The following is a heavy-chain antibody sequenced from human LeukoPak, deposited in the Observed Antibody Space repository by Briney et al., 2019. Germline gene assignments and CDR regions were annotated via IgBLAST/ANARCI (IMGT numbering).Heavy chain of an antibody. CDR2: IYSGGST. V-gene: IGHV3-53*01. J-gene: IGHJ4*02. D-gene: IGHD5-24*01. CDR3: ASARRDGYNPFDY. CDR1: GFTVSSNY. Sequence: PGGTLRLSCAASGFTVSSNYMSWVRQAPGKGLEWGSVIYSGGSTYYADSVKGRFTISRDNSKNTLYLQMNSLRAEDTAVYYCASARRDGYNPFDYWGQGTLVTVSS.